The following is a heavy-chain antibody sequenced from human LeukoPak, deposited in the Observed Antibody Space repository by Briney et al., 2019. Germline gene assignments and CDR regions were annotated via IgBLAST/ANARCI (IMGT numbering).Heavy chain of an antibody. CDR2: FHTSGTT. Sequence: PSETLSLTCTVSGGSTTSGGYYWTWIRQPAGKGLEWIGRFHTSGTTNYNPSLKSRVAISVDTSKNQFSLKLSSVTAADTAVYYCARERGGFGGIDYWGQGSLVTVSS. D-gene: IGHD3-10*01. CDR3: ARERGGFGGIDY. CDR1: GGSTTSGGYY. V-gene: IGHV4-61*02. J-gene: IGHJ4*02.